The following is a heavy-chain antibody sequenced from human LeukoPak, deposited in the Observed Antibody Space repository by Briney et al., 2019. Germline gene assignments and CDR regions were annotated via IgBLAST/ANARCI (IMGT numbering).Heavy chain of an antibody. V-gene: IGHV3-7*03. CDR2: IKQDGSEE. D-gene: IGHD3-22*01. Sequence: GGSLRLSCAASGFTFSSYWMSWVRQAPGKGLEWVANIKQDGSEEYYVDSVKGRFTISRDNAKNSLYLQMNSLRAEDTAVYYCARGYYYDSSGYYYFLGMDVWGQGTTVTVSS. J-gene: IGHJ6*02. CDR1: GFTFSSYW. CDR3: ARGYYYDSSGYYYFLGMDV.